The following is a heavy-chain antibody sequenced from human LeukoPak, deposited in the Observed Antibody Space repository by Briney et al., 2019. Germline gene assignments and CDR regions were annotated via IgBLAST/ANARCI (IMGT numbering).Heavy chain of an antibody. Sequence: GGSLRLSCAASGFTFSSYAMTWVRQAPGKGLEWVSTITGSAGSTHYADSVKGRFTISGDNSKNILYLQMNSLSTEDTAIYYCAKAFREYASSSYSSFDIWGQGTMVTVSS. CDR2: ITGSAGST. J-gene: IGHJ3*02. CDR1: GFTFSSYA. D-gene: IGHD6-6*01. CDR3: AKAFREYASSSYSSFDI. V-gene: IGHV3-23*01.